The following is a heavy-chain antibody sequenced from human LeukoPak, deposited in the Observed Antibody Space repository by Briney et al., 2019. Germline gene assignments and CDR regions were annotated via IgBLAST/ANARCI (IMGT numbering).Heavy chain of an antibody. CDR2: ISWNSGSI. V-gene: IGHV3-9*01. D-gene: IGHD3-9*01. J-gene: IGHJ4*02. CDR1: GFTFDDYA. Sequence: GGSLRLSCAASGFTFDDYAMHWVRQAPGKGLEWVSGISWNSGSIGYADSVKGRFTISRDNAKNSLYLQMNSLRAEDTALYYWAKESYDILTGLDHWGQGTLVTVSS. CDR3: AKESYDILTGLDH.